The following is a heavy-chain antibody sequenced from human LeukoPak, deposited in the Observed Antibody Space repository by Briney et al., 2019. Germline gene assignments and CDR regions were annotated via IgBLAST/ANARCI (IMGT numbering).Heavy chain of an antibody. CDR1: GGTFSSYA. CDR3: ASGDIAVAGMDY. CDR2: IIPIFGTA. D-gene: IGHD6-19*01. Sequence: SVKVSCKASGGTFSSYAISWVRQAPGQGLEWMGGIIPIFGTANYAQKFQGRVTITADESTSTAYMELSSLRSEDTAVYYCASGDIAVAGMDYWGQGTLVTVSS. V-gene: IGHV1-69*13. J-gene: IGHJ4*02.